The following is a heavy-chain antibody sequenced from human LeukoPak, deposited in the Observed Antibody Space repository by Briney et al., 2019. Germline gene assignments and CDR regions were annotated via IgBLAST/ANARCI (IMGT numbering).Heavy chain of an antibody. V-gene: IGHV3-7*01. Sequence: GGSLRLSCAVSGFTFSRYWMNWVRQAPGKGLEWVANINQDGSEKYYVDSVKGRFTISRDNAKNSLYLQMNSLRAEDTAVYYCVRDYDVIGETNWGQGTLSPSPQ. J-gene: IGHJ4*02. D-gene: IGHD2-21*01. CDR2: INQDGSEK. CDR3: VRDYDVIGETN. CDR1: GFTFSRYW.